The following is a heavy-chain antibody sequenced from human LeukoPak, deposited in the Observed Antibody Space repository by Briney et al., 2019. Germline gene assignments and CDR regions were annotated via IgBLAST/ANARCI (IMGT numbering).Heavy chain of an antibody. CDR2: INHSGST. CDR1: GGSFSGYY. J-gene: IGHJ3*02. D-gene: IGHD1-26*01. Sequence: SETLSLTCAVYGGSFSGYYWSWIRQPPGEGLEWIGEINHSGSTNYNPSLKSRVTISVDTSKNQFSLKLSSVTAADTAVYYCARSDSGSYFIAFDIWGQGTMVTVSS. V-gene: IGHV4-34*01. CDR3: ARSDSGSYFIAFDI.